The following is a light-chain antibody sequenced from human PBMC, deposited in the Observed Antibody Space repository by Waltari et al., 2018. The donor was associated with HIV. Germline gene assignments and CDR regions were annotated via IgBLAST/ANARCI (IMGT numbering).Light chain of an antibody. V-gene: IGLV2-14*03. CDR3: SSYTRSISVA. CDR2: GVR. J-gene: IGLJ2*01. Sequence: QSALPQPASVSGSTGQPVTIPCTGTSDDVGGYALVPWYQPHPATPPRLIIFGVRRRPSGVDGRFSASKSGNVASLTITGLRPDDEAHYFCSSYTRSISVAFGGGTMLTVL. CDR1: SDDVGGYAL.